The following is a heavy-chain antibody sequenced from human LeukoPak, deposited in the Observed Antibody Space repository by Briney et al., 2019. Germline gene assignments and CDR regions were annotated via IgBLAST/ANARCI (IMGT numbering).Heavy chain of an antibody. CDR1: GYSFASYW. J-gene: IGHJ4*02. D-gene: IGHD5-12*01. CDR3: ARSAYSGFQVAY. Sequence: LGESLKISCKGSGYSFASYWIAWVRQMPGKGLVWMGIIYPSDSDTRYSPSFQGQVTISADKSLSTAYLQWSSLKASDTAMYYCARSAYSGFQVAYWGQGTLLAVSS. CDR2: IYPSDSDT. V-gene: IGHV5-51*01.